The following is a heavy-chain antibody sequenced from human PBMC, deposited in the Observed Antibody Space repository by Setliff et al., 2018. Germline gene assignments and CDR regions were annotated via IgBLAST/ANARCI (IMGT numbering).Heavy chain of an antibody. D-gene: IGHD3-3*01. Sequence: SETLSLTCAVYGGSFSGYYWSWIRQPPGKGLEWIGEINHSGSTNYNPSLKSRVTISVDTSKNQFSLKLSSVTAADTAVYYCARSGYYDFWSGFLNDAFDIWGQGSMVTVSS. CDR2: INHSGST. CDR3: ARSGYYDFWSGFLNDAFDI. CDR1: GGSFSGYY. J-gene: IGHJ3*02. V-gene: IGHV4-34*01.